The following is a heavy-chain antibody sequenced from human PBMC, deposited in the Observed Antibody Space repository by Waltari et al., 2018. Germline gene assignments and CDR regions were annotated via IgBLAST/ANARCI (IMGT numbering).Heavy chain of an antibody. CDR3: ARSDFSRSSSLSFFD. D-gene: IGHD6-6*01. J-gene: IGHJ4*02. V-gene: IGHV4-59*01. CDR2: IAHSGST. Sequence: QVQLQESGPGLVKASETMSLTCTASGGSISYYWNWIRQPPGKGLEWIGYIAHSGSTRYNPSLKSRVTITIDTSNDQFSLKLSSVTAADTAVYFCARSDFSRSSSLSFFDWGQGTRVTVSS. CDR1: GGSISYY.